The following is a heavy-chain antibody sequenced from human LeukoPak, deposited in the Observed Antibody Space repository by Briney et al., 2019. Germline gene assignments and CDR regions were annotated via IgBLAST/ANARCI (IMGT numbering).Heavy chain of an antibody. Sequence: ASVKVSCKVSGYTLTELSMHWVRQAPGKGLEWMGGFDPEDGETIYAQKFQGRVTMTEDTSTDTAYMELSSLRSEDTAVYYCARCIADYVWGSYRCLDYWGQGTLVTVSS. D-gene: IGHD3-16*02. V-gene: IGHV1-24*01. CDR2: FDPEDGET. CDR3: ARCIADYVWGSYRCLDY. J-gene: IGHJ4*02. CDR1: GYTLTELS.